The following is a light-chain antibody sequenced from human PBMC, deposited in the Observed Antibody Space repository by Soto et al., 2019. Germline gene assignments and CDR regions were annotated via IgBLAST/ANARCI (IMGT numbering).Light chain of an antibody. J-gene: IGKJ2*01. V-gene: IGKV3-20*01. Sequence: DIVLTQSPGTLSLSPGERATLSCRASQSVNSNYLAWYQQKPGQAPRLLIFGASTRATGISDRFRGSGSGTDFTLTINRLEPEDFAVYYCQQYGRTFGQATKGESK. CDR2: GAS. CDR1: QSVNSNY. CDR3: QQYGRT.